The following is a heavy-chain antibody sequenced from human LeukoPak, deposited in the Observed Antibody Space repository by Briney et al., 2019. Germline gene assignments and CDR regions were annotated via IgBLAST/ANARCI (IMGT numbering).Heavy chain of an antibody. CDR2: ISSSSSYI. D-gene: IGHD2-2*01. J-gene: IGHJ4*02. CDR3: ARGRCSSTSCYFDY. Sequence: GGSLRLSCAASGFTFRSYEMNWVRQAPGKGLEWVSSISSSSSYIYYADSVKGRFTISRDNAKNSLYLQMNSLRAEDTAVYYCARGRCSSTSCYFDYWGQGTLVTVSS. V-gene: IGHV3-21*01. CDR1: GFTFRSYE.